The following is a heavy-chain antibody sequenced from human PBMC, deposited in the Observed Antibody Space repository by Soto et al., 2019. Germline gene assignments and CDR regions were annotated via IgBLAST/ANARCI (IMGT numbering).Heavy chain of an antibody. J-gene: IGHJ4*02. D-gene: IGHD3-10*01. Sequence: SETLSLTCTVSGGSVSSGSYYWSWIRQPPGKGLEWIGCIYYSGSTNYNPSLKSRVTISVDTSKNQFSLKLSSVTAADTAVYYCARGRGTVLLWFGELSRGQGTLVTVSS. CDR1: GGSVSSGSYY. CDR3: ARGRGTVLLWFGELS. CDR2: IYYSGST. V-gene: IGHV4-61*01.